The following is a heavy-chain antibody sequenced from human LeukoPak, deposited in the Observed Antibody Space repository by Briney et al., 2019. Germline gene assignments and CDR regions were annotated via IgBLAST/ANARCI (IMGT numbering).Heavy chain of an antibody. CDR1: GGSITSGSHY. J-gene: IGHJ4*02. Sequence: PSETLSLTCTVSGGSITSGSHYWSWIRQPAGKGLEWIGRIYTSGSTDYNPSLKSRVTISVDTSKNQFSLKLSSVTAADTAVYYCATTSYYYDSPDYWGQGTLVTVSS. V-gene: IGHV4-61*02. CDR3: ATTSYYYDSPDY. CDR2: IYTSGST. D-gene: IGHD3-22*01.